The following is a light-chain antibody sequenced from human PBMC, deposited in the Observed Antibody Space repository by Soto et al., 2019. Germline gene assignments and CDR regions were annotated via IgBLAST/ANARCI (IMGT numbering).Light chain of an antibody. CDR3: QQRSNWPPIT. CDR2: DAS. CDR1: QRVSSN. J-gene: IGKJ5*01. V-gene: IGKV3-11*01. Sequence: EIVLTQSPTTLSLSPGERATLSCRASQRVSSNLAWCQQKPGQAPRLLLYDASNRATGSLARFSGSGSGTDFTLTISSLEPEAFAVYYGQQRSNWPPITFGQGTRLEIK.